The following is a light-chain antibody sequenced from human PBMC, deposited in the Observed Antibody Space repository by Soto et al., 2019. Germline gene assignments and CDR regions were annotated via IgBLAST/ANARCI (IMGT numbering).Light chain of an antibody. CDR1: QSISSW. J-gene: IGKJ1*01. V-gene: IGKV1-5*01. Sequence: DIQITQSPSTLSASVGDRVTLTCRASQSISSWLAWYHQKPGKAPKLLIYDASSLESGVPSRFSGSGSGTEFTLTINSLQPDDFATYFCHQYNSYSGWTFGQGTKGDIK. CDR2: DAS. CDR3: HQYNSYSGWT.